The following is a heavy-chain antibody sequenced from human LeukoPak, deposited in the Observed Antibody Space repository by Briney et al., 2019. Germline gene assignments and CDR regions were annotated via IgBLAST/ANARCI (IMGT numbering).Heavy chain of an antibody. CDR1: GFTFSSHS. D-gene: IGHD5-24*01. J-gene: IGHJ3*02. CDR3: ARDGRDGYNSDAFDI. CDR2: ISSSSSYI. Sequence: GGSLRLSCAASGFTFSSHSMNWVRQAPGKGLEWVSSISSSSSYIYYADSVKGRFTISRDNAKNSLYLQMSSLRAEDTAVYYCARDGRDGYNSDAFDIWGQGTMVTVSS. V-gene: IGHV3-21*01.